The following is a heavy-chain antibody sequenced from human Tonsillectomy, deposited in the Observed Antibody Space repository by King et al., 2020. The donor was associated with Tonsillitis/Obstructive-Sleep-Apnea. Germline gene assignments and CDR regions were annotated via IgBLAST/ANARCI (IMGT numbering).Heavy chain of an antibody. CDR1: GFSLSTSGVG. CDR2: IFWDDDK. D-gene: IGHD3-10*01. V-gene: IGHV2-5*02. CDR3: AHRPRGGGSGSYWYFDY. Sequence: ITLKESGPTLVKPKQTLTLTCTFSGFSLSTSGVGVGWIRQPPGKALEWLALIFWDDDKRYSPSLQSRLTITKDTSKNQVVLTMTNMDPVDTATYYCAHRPRGGGSGSYWYFDYWGQGTLVTVSS. J-gene: IGHJ4*02.